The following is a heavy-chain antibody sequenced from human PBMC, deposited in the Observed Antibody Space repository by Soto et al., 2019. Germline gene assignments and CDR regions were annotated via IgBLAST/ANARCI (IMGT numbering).Heavy chain of an antibody. Sequence: GGSLRLSCAASGFSFSSYWMSRVRQAPGKGLQWVANIKQDGSQKYYVDSVKGRFTIYRDNAKNSLYLQMNSLRAEDTAIYYCARPYCSGGSCYNWFDPWGQGTLVTVSS. CDR2: IKQDGSQK. CDR3: ARPYCSGGSCYNWFDP. CDR1: GFSFSSYW. J-gene: IGHJ5*02. D-gene: IGHD2-15*01. V-gene: IGHV3-7*03.